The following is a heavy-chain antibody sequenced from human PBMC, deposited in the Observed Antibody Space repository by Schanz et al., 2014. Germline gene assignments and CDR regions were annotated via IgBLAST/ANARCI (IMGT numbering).Heavy chain of an antibody. CDR1: GFTVNTNY. J-gene: IGHJ4*02. CDR3: AKELRPGTERPRGNFDY. D-gene: IGHD1-7*01. V-gene: IGHV3-53*01. Sequence: EVQLVESGGGLIQPGGSLRLSCAVSGFTVNTNYMSWVRQAPGKGLEWISSMYINSGSTQYADSVKGRFIISRDNSKNTLSLQMNSLRAEDTAVYYCAKELRPGTERPRGNFDYWGQGTLVTVSS. CDR2: MYINSGST.